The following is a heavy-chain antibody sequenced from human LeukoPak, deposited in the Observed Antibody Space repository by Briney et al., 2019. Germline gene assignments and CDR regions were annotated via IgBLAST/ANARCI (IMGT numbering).Heavy chain of an antibody. D-gene: IGHD2-21*01. Sequence: GESLKISCKASGYSFTTYWIGWVRQLPGKGLEWMGIIYPVDSATTYNPSFQGQVTISADKSIRTAYLQWRSLKASDTAMYYCARRYGLSGLIDMWGQGTLVTAPS. CDR3: ARRYGLSGLIDM. J-gene: IGHJ4*02. V-gene: IGHV5-51*01. CDR1: GYSFTTYW. CDR2: IYPVDSAT.